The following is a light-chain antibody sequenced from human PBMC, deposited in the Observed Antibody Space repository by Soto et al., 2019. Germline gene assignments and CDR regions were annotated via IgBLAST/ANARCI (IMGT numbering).Light chain of an antibody. V-gene: IGKV1-5*01. Sequence: DIQMTQSPSTLSASVGDRVTITCRASQSISSWLAWYQQKPGKAPKLLIYDASSLESGVPSRFSGSGSGTEFTLTISSLLPDECATYYREQYNSYRTCAQGTNVAIK. CDR3: EQYNSYRT. CDR1: QSISSW. J-gene: IGKJ1*01. CDR2: DAS.